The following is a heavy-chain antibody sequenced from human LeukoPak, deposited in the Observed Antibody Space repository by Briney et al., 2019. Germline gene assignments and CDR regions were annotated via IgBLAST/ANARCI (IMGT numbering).Heavy chain of an antibody. D-gene: IGHD6-19*01. CDR2: INPNSGGT. CDR3: ARDPAYSSGWTHFDY. CDR1: GGTFSSYA. J-gene: IGHJ4*02. Sequence: ASEKVSCKASGGTFSSYAITWVRQAPGQGLEWMGWINPNSGGTNYAQKFQGRVTMTRDTSISTAYMELSRLRSDDTAVYYCARDPAYSSGWTHFDYWGQGTLVTVSS. V-gene: IGHV1-2*02.